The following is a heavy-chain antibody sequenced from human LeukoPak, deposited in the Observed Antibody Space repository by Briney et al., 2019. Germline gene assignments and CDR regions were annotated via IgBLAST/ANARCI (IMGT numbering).Heavy chain of an antibody. CDR2: ISAYNGNT. J-gene: IGHJ4*02. Sequence: ASVKVSCKASGYTFTSYGISWVRQAPGQGLEWMGWISAYNGNTNYAQKLQGRVTMTTDTSTSTAYMELRSLRSDDTAVYYCAREVNYAVRGVVDYWGQGTLVTASS. D-gene: IGHD3-10*01. CDR3: AREVNYAVRGVVDY. V-gene: IGHV1-18*01. CDR1: GYTFTSYG.